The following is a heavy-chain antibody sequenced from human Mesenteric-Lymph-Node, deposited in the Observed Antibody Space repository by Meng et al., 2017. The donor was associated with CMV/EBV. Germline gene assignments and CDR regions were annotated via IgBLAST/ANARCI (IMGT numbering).Heavy chain of an antibody. CDR3: ARDYEGREWELLGWFDP. V-gene: IGHV6-1*01. CDR1: SSNISA. J-gene: IGHJ5*02. Sequence: SSNISAWCWLRQFPSGGLEWLGRTYYRSNWYNDYAVAVESRITINPDTSKNQFSLQLNAVTPEDTAVYYCARDYEGREWELLGWFDPWGQGTLVTVSS. D-gene: IGHD1-26*01. CDR2: TYYRSNWYN.